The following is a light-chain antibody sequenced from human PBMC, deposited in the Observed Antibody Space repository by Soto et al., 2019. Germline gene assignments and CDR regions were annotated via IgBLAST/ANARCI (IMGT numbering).Light chain of an antibody. V-gene: IGKV3-20*01. J-gene: IGKJ5*01. CDR2: GAS. CDR1: QSVSSS. Sequence: ETVLTQSPGTLSLSPGERANLSCRASQSVSSSLAWYQQKPGQAPRLLIYGASSRATGIPDRFSGSGSGTDFTLTISRLEPEDFAVFYCQQYGTSPITFGQGTRLYIK. CDR3: QQYGTSPIT.